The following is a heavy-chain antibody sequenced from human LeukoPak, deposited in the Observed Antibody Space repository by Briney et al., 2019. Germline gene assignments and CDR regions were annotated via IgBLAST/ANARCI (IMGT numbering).Heavy chain of an antibody. CDR3: ASSLAGISSGWHYFDY. V-gene: IGHV1-3*01. CDR2: INAGNGKT. J-gene: IGHJ4*02. D-gene: IGHD6-19*01. CDR1: GYIFTSNA. Sequence: ASVKVSCKASGYIFTSNAMHWVRQAPGQRLEWMGWINAGNGKTKYSQNFQSRVTITRDTSASTAYMELSSLRSEDTAVYFCASSLAGISSGWHYFDYWGQGALVTVSS.